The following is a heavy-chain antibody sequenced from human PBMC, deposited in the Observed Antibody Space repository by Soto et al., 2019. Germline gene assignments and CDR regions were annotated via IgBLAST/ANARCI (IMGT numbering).Heavy chain of an antibody. CDR1: GGSFSGYY. Sequence: QVQLQQWGAGLLKPSETLSLTCAVYGGSFSGYYWSWIRQPPGKGLEWIGVINHSGSTNYHPSLKSRVTVSVDTSKNQFTLKLSSVTAADTAVYYCARGRYSGYDHYWYFDLWGRGTLVTVSS. V-gene: IGHV4-34*01. J-gene: IGHJ2*01. D-gene: IGHD5-12*01. CDR2: INHSGST. CDR3: ARGRYSGYDHYWYFDL.